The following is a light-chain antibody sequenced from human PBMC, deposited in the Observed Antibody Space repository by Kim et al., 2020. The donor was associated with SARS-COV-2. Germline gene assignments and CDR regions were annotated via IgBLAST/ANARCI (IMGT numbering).Light chain of an antibody. CDR2: GAS. V-gene: IGKV3-15*01. J-gene: IGKJ4*01. CDR3: QHYNTCPPLT. Sequence: EIVMTQSPATLSVSPGERATLSCRASQSVSSNLAWYQQKPGQAPRLLIYGASTRATGIPARFSGSGSGTEFTLTISSLQSEDFAVYYCQHYNTCPPLTFGGGTKVAIK. CDR1: QSVSSN.